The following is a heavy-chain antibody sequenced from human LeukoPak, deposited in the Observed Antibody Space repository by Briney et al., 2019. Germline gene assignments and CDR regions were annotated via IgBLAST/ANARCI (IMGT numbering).Heavy chain of an antibody. CDR1: GFTFSSYS. V-gene: IGHV3-21*01. CDR3: ARDSQAVGTDFDY. D-gene: IGHD6-13*01. Sequence: SGGSLRLSCAASGFTFSSYSMNWVRQAPGKGLEWVSSISSSSSYITYADSVKGRFTISRDNAKNSLYLQMHSLRAEDTAVYHCARDSQAVGTDFDYWGQGTLVTVSS. J-gene: IGHJ4*02. CDR2: ISSSSSYI.